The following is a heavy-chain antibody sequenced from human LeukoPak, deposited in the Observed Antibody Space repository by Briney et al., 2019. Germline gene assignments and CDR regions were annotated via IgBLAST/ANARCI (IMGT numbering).Heavy chain of an antibody. J-gene: IGHJ1*01. CDR2: ISSSGSTI. Sequence: HPGGSLRLSCAASGFTFSSYEMNWVRQAPGKGLEWVSYISSSGSTIYYADSVKGRFTISRDNAKNSLYLQMNSLKTEDTAVYYCTRVLPLIVGATSGEYFQHWGQGTLVTVSS. CDR1: GFTFSSYE. V-gene: IGHV3-48*03. D-gene: IGHD1-26*01. CDR3: TRVLPLIVGATSGEYFQH.